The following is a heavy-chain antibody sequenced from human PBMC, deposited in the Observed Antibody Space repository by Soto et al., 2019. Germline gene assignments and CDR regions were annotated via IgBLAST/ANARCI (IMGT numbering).Heavy chain of an antibody. CDR1: GGTFRGNA. CDR3: ARVVWFGELFGPHNWFDP. V-gene: IGHV1-69*13. D-gene: IGHD3-10*01. CDR2: LIPIFGTT. J-gene: IGHJ5*02. Sequence: SVKVSCKASGGTFRGNAISWVRQAPGQGLEWMGGLIPIFGTTNYAQKFQGRVTITADESASTAYMELSSLRSDDTAVYYCARVVWFGELFGPHNWFDPWGQGTLVTVSS.